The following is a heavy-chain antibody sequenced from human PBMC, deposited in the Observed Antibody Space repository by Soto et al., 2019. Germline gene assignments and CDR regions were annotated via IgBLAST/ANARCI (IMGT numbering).Heavy chain of an antibody. Sequence: ASVKVSCKASGYIFTESAMHWVRQAPGQRLEWMGWISGGNGNTKYSPKLQDRVTITRDTSASTAYMELSSLRSEDTALYYCARDGVAAGNINFDYWGQGTLVTVSS. J-gene: IGHJ4*02. D-gene: IGHD6-25*01. CDR2: ISGGNGNT. V-gene: IGHV1-3*01. CDR1: GYIFTESA. CDR3: ARDGVAAGNINFDY.